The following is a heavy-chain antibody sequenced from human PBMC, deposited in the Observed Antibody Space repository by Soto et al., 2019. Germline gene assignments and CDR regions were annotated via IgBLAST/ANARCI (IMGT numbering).Heavy chain of an antibody. D-gene: IGHD3-16*02. V-gene: IGHV1-46*01. CDR2: INPSVGST. J-gene: IGHJ4*02. CDR3: ARDLYVWGSYRPLDY. CDR1: GYTFTSNS. Sequence: GASVEVSSKASGYTFTSNSLHWVRQAPGQGLEWMGIINPSVGSTTYAQNFQDRVTMTRDTSTTTVYMELSSLRSEDTAVYYCARDLYVWGSYRPLDYWGQGTLVTVSS.